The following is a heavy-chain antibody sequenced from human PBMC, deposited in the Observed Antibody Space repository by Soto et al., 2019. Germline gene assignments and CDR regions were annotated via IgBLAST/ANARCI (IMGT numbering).Heavy chain of an antibody. V-gene: IGHV3-11*06. D-gene: IGHD2-2*01. CDR2: ISSSSSYT. CDR1: EFTFSDYY. Sequence: GGSLRLSCAASEFTFSDYYMSWIRQAPGKGREWVSYISSSSSYTNYADSVKGRFTISRDNAKNSLYLQMNSLRAEDTAVYYCARGRGPVPAASDYWGQGTLVTVSS. CDR3: ARGRGPVPAASDY. J-gene: IGHJ4*02.